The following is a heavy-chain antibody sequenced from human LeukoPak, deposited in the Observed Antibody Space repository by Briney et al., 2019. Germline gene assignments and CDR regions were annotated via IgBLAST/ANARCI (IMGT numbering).Heavy chain of an antibody. D-gene: IGHD3-10*01. J-gene: IGHJ6*03. V-gene: IGHV4-61*02. CDR3: ARESITMVRGVRIHYYYMDV. Sequence: SETLSLTCTVSGDSISSGSYYWSWIRQPAGKGLEWIGRIYTSGSTNYNPSLKSRVTISVDTSKKQFSPKLSSVTAADTAVFYCARESITMVRGVRIHYYYMDVWGKGTTVTISS. CDR1: GDSISSGSYY. CDR2: IYTSGST.